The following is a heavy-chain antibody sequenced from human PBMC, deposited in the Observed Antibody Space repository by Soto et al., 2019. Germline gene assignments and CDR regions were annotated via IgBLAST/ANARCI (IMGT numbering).Heavy chain of an antibody. D-gene: IGHD2-15*01. J-gene: IGHJ6*02. CDR3: ARDIVVVAERMDV. CDR2: ISSNGGST. CDR1: GFTFSSYA. V-gene: IGHV3-64*01. Sequence: PGGSLRLSCAASGFTFSSYAMHWVRQTQGRGLEYVSAISSNGGSTYYANSVKGRFTISRDNSKNPLYLQMNSLRDEDTAVYYCARDIVVVAERMDVWGQGTTVTVSS.